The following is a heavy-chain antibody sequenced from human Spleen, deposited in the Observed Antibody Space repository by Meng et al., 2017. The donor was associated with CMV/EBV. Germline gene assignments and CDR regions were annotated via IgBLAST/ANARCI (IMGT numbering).Heavy chain of an antibody. CDR2: INWSGGST. Sequence: GGSLRLSCAASGFTFDDSGMSWFRQAPGKGLEWVSGINWSGGSTGYADSVKGRFTISRDNANNSLFLQMNSLRVEDTAFYYCARRSGLVPAASTFDYWGQGTLVTVSS. J-gene: IGHJ4*02. CDR3: ARRSGLVPAASTFDY. V-gene: IGHV3-20*04. CDR1: GFTFDDSG. D-gene: IGHD2-2*01.